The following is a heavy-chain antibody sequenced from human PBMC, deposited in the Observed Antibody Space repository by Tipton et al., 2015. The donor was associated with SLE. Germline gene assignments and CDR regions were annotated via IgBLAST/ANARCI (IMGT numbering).Heavy chain of an antibody. V-gene: IGHV3-74*01. CDR3: ARVSWEYSSGQEPYFDY. CDR2: INSDGSST. J-gene: IGHJ4*02. D-gene: IGHD6-19*01. Sequence: LSLTCAASGFTFSSYWMHWVRQAPGKGLVWASRINSDGSSTSYADSVKGRFTISRDNAKNTLYLQMNSLRAEDTAVYYCARVSWEYSSGQEPYFDYWGQGTLVTVSS. CDR1: GFTFSSYW.